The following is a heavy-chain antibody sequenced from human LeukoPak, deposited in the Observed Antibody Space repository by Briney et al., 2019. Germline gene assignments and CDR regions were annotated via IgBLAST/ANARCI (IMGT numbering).Heavy chain of an antibody. V-gene: IGHV4-59*08. J-gene: IGHJ4*02. CDR3: ARNRRSNWESLSFIDY. Sequence: PSETLSLTCSVSGGSITTYYWTWIRQPPGKGLEWIGYINYSGSTSHNPSLNSRVTMPLDTSKNQFSLKLNSVTAADTAIYYCARNRRSNWESLSFIDYWGQGTLVTVSS. CDR2: INYSGST. CDR1: GGSITTYY. D-gene: IGHD7-27*01.